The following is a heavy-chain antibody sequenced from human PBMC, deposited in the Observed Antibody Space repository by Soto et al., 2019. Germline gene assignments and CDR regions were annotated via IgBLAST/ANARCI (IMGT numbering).Heavy chain of an antibody. J-gene: IGHJ6*03. V-gene: IGHV1-18*01. D-gene: IGHD3-16*01. CDR3: AGRGMLTANAYGGSDV. Sequence: SSLKVSCKASGYTFNSYAISWVRQAPGQGLEWMGWISALFGSTNYAQKFQGRVTITTDTSTSTTSMELRSLRSDDTAVYYCAGRGMLTANAYGGSDVWGKGTTVTV. CDR1: GYTFNSYA. CDR2: ISALFGST.